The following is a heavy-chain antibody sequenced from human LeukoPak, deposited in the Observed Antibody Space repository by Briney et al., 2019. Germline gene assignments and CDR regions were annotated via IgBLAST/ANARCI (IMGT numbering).Heavy chain of an antibody. D-gene: IGHD3-10*02. Sequence: GWALRLSCAASGFTFSSYRMSWVRQAPGKGLEWVANIKQDGSEKYYVDSVKGRFTISRDNANNSLYLQMNSLRAEDTAVYYCAGLGITVIGGVWGKGPTVTVSS. J-gene: IGHJ6*04. CDR3: AGLGITVIGGV. CDR2: IKQDGSEK. CDR1: GFTFSSYR. V-gene: IGHV3-7*01.